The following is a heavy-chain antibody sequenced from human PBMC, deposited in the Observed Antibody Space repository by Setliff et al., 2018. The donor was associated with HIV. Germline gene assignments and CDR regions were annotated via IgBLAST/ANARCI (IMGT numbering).Heavy chain of an antibody. D-gene: IGHD6-19*01. V-gene: IGHV4-4*07. CDR3: ARDPNPGWYYLDF. CDR2: INTSGST. CDR1: GGSVSNYY. J-gene: IGHJ4*02. Sequence: KPSETLSLTCTVSGGSVSNYYWTWIRQSAGKGLEWIGHINTSGSTKYNPSLKSRLTMSVDSSGNQFSLTLTSVTAADTAVYYCARDPNPGWYYLDFWGPGALVTVSS.